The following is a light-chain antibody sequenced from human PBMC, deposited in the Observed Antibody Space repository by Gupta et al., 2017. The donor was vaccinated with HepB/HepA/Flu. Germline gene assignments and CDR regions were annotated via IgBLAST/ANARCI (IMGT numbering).Light chain of an antibody. V-gene: IGKV1-5*03. Sequence: DIQMTQSPSTLSASVGDRVTITCRASQSISNWLDWYQQKAGKAPKLLIYKASSVESGVPSRFSGSGSGKEFTLTSSSRQTDDFATYYCQQYNSQGTFGQGTKVEIK. CDR2: KAS. CDR3: QQYNSQGT. J-gene: IGKJ1*01. CDR1: QSISNW.